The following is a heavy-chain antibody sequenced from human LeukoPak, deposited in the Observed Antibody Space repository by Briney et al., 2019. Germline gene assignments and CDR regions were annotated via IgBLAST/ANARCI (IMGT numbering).Heavy chain of an antibody. CDR3: ARVGTSGIAALFGVSDFDY. V-gene: IGHV1-24*01. Sequence: ASVKVSCKVSGYTLTELSMHWERQAPGKGLEWMGGFDPEDGETIYAQKFQGRVTMTEDTSTDTAYMELSSLRSEDTAVYYCARVGTSGIAALFGVSDFDYWGQGTLVTVSS. CDR1: GYTLTELS. J-gene: IGHJ4*02. D-gene: IGHD6-6*01. CDR2: FDPEDGET.